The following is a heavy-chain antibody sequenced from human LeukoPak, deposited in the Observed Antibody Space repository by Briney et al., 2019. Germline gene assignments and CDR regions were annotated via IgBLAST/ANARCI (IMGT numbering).Heavy chain of an antibody. CDR1: GFTFSSYA. CDR3: AKAYYGSGSSPEDV. Sequence: GGSLRLSCAASGFTFSSYAMHWVRQAPGKGLEWVAVISYDGSNKYYADSVKGRFTISRDNSKNTLCLQMNSLRAEDTAVYYCAKAYYGSGSSPEDVWGKGTTVTVSS. J-gene: IGHJ6*04. V-gene: IGHV3-30-3*01. CDR2: ISYDGSNK. D-gene: IGHD3-10*01.